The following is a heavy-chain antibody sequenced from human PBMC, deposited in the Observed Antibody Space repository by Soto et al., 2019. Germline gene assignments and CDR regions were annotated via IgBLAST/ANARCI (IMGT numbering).Heavy chain of an antibody. J-gene: IGHJ4*02. D-gene: IGHD3-22*01. CDR3: ATIPKPSYYDTRPPYFFDY. CDR2: IIPIFGTT. Sequence: QVQLVQSGAEVKKPGSSVKASCKASGATFSTYAFSWVRQAPGQGLEWRGGIIPIFGTTNYAQKFQGRVTITADESTSTAYMELSSLRSEDTAVYYCATIPKPSYYDTRPPYFFDYWGQGTLVTVSS. CDR1: GATFSTYA. V-gene: IGHV1-69*01.